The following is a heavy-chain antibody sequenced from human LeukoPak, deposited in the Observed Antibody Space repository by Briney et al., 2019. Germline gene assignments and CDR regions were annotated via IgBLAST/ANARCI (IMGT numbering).Heavy chain of an antibody. D-gene: IGHD5-18*01. CDR2: IYYSGST. CDR3: ARVRQLWFDY. Sequence: SETLSLTCTVSGGSISSYYLSWIRQPPGKGLEWIGYIYYSGSTNYNPSLKSRVTISVDTSKNQFSLKLSSVTAADTAVYYCARVRQLWFDYWGQGTLVTVSS. CDR1: GGSISSYY. V-gene: IGHV4-59*01. J-gene: IGHJ4*02.